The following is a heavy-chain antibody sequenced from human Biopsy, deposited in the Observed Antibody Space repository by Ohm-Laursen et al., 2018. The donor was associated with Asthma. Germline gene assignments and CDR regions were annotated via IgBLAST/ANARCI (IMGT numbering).Heavy chain of an antibody. V-gene: IGHV4-30-2*06. CDR3: ARGWNCGGDCYSLDS. CDR1: GDSIDSGDYS. D-gene: IGHD2-21*02. J-gene: IGHJ4*02. CDR2: IYRNGDT. Sequence: QTLTLTCAVSGDSIDSGDYSWTWIRQSPGVGLEWIGYIYRNGDTYYNPTLKNRVTISIDRSKNQFSLRLRSVTAADTAVYYCARGWNCGGDCYSLDSWGQGALVTVSS.